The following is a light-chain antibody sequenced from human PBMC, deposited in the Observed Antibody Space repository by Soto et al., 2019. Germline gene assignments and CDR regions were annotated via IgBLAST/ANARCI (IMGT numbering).Light chain of an antibody. V-gene: IGKV2-30*02. CDR1: QSLIHSDGNTY. J-gene: IGKJ1*01. CDR2: KVS. Sequence: DVVMTQSPLSLPVTLGQPASISCRSSQSLIHSDGNTYLNWFQQRPGQSPRRLIYKVSDRDSGVPDRFSGRGSGTEFTLKISRVEAEDVGFYYCMQGTQWPWTLGQGTEVEIK. CDR3: MQGTQWPWT.